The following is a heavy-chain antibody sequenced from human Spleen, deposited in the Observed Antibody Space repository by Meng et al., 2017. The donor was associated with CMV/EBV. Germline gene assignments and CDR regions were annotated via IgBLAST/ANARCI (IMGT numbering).Heavy chain of an antibody. V-gene: IGHV1-69*15. CDR1: CATFSSSS. J-gene: IGHJ4*02. Sequence: SCATFSSSSVNCLLQSPGQGLEWRVIFIPRFGTANSAQKFQDRVTIPADESTSTVYMAVYSLRSEVTAIYYCARGCTLDRTASYFDFWGLGTLVTVSS. CDR3: ARGCTLDRTASYFDF. D-gene: IGHD1-14*01. CDR2: FIPRFGTA.